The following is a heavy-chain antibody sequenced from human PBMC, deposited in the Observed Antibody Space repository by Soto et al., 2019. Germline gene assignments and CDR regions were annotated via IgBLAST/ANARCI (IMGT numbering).Heavy chain of an antibody. D-gene: IGHD2-2*02. CDR1: GGSISRSTYY. Sequence: SETLSLTCTVSGGSISRSTYYWGWIRQPPGKGLEWIGSIYYSGSTYYRPSLKSRVAISVDTSKNQFSLKLSSVTAADTAVYYCARQVQAAIRLGWFDPWGQGTLVTVSS. J-gene: IGHJ5*02. CDR2: IYYSGST. V-gene: IGHV4-39*01. CDR3: ARQVQAAIRLGWFDP.